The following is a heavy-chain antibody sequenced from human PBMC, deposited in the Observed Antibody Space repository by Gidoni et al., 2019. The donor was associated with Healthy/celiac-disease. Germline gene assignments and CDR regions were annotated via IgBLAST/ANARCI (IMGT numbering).Heavy chain of an antibody. CDR1: GGSISSGGYY. CDR2: IYYSGST. V-gene: IGHV4-31*03. CDR3: ARDPPRTYYYDSSHGAGWV. D-gene: IGHD3-22*01. Sequence: QVQLQESGPGLVKPSQTLSLTCTVSGGSISSGGYYWSWIRQHPGKGLEWIGYIYYSGSTYYNPSLKSRVTISVDTSKNQFSLKLSSVTAADTAVYYCARDPPRTYYYDSSHGAGWVWGQGTTVTVSS. J-gene: IGHJ6*02.